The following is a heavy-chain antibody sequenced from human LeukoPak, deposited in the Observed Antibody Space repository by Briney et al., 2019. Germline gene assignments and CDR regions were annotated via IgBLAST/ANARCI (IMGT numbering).Heavy chain of an antibody. Sequence: QPGGSLRLSCTASGFIFTNHAMSWVRQTPGKGLAWVSSIGGSGDPTLYADSVKGRFTVSRDNSKNTLHLQMHSLRGEDTAVYYCAKLHDFWSGYNVLLVYWGQGTLVTVSS. V-gene: IGHV3-23*01. J-gene: IGHJ4*02. CDR1: GFIFTNHA. CDR3: AKLHDFWSGYNVLLVY. CDR2: IGGSGDPT. D-gene: IGHD3-3*01.